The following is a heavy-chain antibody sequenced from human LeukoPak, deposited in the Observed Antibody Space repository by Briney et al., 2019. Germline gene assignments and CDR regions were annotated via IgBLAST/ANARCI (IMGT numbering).Heavy chain of an antibody. D-gene: IGHD1-26*01. Sequence: GASVKVSCRASGYTFTGYYMHWVRQAPGQGLEWMGWINPNSGGTNYGQKFQGWVTMTRDTSISTAYMELSRLTSDDTAVYYCAREGDSGNYEYWGQGTLVTVSS. J-gene: IGHJ4*02. CDR3: AREGDSGNYEY. V-gene: IGHV1-2*04. CDR1: GYTFTGYY. CDR2: INPNSGGT.